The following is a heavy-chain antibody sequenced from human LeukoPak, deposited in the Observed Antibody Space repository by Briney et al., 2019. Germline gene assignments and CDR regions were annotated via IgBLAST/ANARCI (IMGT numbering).Heavy chain of an antibody. CDR1: GYTFTGYY. CDR2: INPNSGGT. Sequence: ASVEVSCKASGYTFTGYYMHWVRQAPGQGLEWMGWINPNSGGTNYAQKFQGRVTMTRDTSISTAYMELSRLRSDDTAVYYCAIPRYCSSTSCSLFDYWGQGTLVTVSS. D-gene: IGHD2-2*01. V-gene: IGHV1-2*02. J-gene: IGHJ4*02. CDR3: AIPRYCSSTSCSLFDY.